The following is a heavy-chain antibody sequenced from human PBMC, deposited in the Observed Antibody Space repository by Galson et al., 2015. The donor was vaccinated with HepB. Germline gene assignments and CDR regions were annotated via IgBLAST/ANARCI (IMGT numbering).Heavy chain of an antibody. CDR2: ISSSSYI. Sequence: SLRLSCAASGFTFSFYSMNWVRQAPGKGLEWVSSISSSSYISYADSVEGRFTISRDNAKNSLYLQMNSLRAEDTAVYYCARDRGAARPDYFDYWGQGTLVTVSS. V-gene: IGHV3-21*01. D-gene: IGHD6-6*01. CDR3: ARDRGAARPDYFDY. J-gene: IGHJ4*02. CDR1: GFTFSFYS.